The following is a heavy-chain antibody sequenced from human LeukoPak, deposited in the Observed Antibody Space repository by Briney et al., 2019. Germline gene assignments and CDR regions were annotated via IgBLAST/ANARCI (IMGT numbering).Heavy chain of an antibody. D-gene: IGHD2-15*01. CDR2: INENGGVI. CDR3: ASGPSCSGGSCYLDY. J-gene: IGHJ4*02. V-gene: IGHV3-7*02. CDR1: GLTFTNHW. Sequence: GGSLRLSCAASGLTFTNHWVTWVRQAPGKGLEWVANINENGGVIYYLDSVKGRFTISRDNAKNSLYLQMNSLRAEDTAVYYCASGPSCSGGSCYLDYWGQGTLVTVSS.